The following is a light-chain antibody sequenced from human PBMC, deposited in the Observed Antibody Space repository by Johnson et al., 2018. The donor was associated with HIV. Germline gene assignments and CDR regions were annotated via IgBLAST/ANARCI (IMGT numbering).Light chain of an antibody. CDR1: RSNIGDNF. J-gene: IGLJ1*01. CDR2: DNN. Sequence: QPVLTQPPSVSAAPGQKVTISCSGNRSNIGDNFVSWYQHLPGTAPKLLVYDNNKRPSGIPDRFSGSKSGTSASLAITGLQTGDEAAYYCGTWDTSLRGLYVFGTGTRVSIL. CDR3: GTWDTSLRGLYV. V-gene: IGLV1-51*01.